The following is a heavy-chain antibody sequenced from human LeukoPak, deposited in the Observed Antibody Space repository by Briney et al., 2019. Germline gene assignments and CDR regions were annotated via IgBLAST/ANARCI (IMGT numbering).Heavy chain of an antibody. CDR3: ARSVDIVATIRSFDY. D-gene: IGHD5-12*01. CDR1: GYTFTSYG. CDR2: ISAYNGNT. V-gene: IGHV1-18*01. J-gene: IGHJ4*02. Sequence: ASVKVSCKASGYTFTSYGISWVRQAPGQGLEWMGWISAYNGNTNYAQKLQGRVTMTTDTSPSTAYMELRSLRSDDTAVYYCARSVDIVATIRSFDYWGQGTLVTVSS.